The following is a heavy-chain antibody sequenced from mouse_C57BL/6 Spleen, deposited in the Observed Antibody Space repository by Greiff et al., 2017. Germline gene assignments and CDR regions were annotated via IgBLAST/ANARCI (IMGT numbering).Heavy chain of an antibody. V-gene: IGHV1-69*01. CDR1: GYTFTSYW. CDR3: SRWGGGSTYVGFAY. CDR2: IDPSDSYT. J-gene: IGHJ3*01. D-gene: IGHD5-1*01. Sequence: QVQLQQPGAELVMPGASVKLSCKASGYTFTSYWMHWVKQRPGQGLEWIGEIDPSDSYTNYNQQFKGKSTLAVDKSSNTVYMQLSSLTSEDSAVYYCSRWGGGSTYVGFAYWGQGTLVTVSA.